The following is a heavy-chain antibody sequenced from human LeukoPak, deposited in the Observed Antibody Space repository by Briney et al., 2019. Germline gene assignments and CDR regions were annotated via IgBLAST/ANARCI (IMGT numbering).Heavy chain of an antibody. CDR2: ISSSSSYI. Sequence: PGGSLRLSCAASGFTFSSYSMSWVRQAPGKGLEWVSSISSSSSYIYYADSVKGRFTISRDNAKNSLYLQMNSLRAEDTAVYYCASDIAVVPAATTGIDAFDIWGQGTMVTVSS. J-gene: IGHJ3*02. V-gene: IGHV3-21*01. CDR3: ASDIAVVPAATTGIDAFDI. CDR1: GFTFSSYS. D-gene: IGHD2-2*01.